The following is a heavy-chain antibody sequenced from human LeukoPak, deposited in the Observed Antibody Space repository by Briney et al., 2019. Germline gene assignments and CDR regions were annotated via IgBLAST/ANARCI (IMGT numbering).Heavy chain of an antibody. V-gene: IGHV3-23*01. CDR3: ARGSGLAYYYYYMDV. CDR1: GFTFSSYA. CDR2: ISDSGGST. D-gene: IGHD3-16*01. Sequence: GGSLRLSCAASGFTFSSYAMNWVRQAPGKGLEWVSAISDSGGSTYYADSVQGRFTISRDNSKNTLYLQMNSLRAEDTAVYYCARGSGLAYYYYYMDVWGKGTTVTVSS. J-gene: IGHJ6*03.